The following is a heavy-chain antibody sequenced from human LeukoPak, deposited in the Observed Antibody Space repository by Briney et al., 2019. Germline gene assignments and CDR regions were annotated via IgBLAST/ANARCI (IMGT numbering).Heavy chain of an antibody. CDR3: ARSRGHDY. CDR2: VISDGTT. D-gene: IGHD3/OR15-3a*01. V-gene: IGHV3-23*01. CDR1: AFTFSIYD. J-gene: IGHJ4*02. Sequence: GGSLRLSCAASAFTFSIYDMSWVRQAPGKGLEWVSIVISDGTTYYTDSVKGRFTISRDNPKNTVYLQMNSLRAEDTAVYYCARSRGHDYWGQGTLVTVSS.